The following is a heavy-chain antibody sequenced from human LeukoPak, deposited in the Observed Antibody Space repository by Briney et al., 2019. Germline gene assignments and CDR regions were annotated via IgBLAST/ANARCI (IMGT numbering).Heavy chain of an antibody. CDR2: IYYSGST. CDR3: VRHGWGSSWYPDY. J-gene: IGHJ4*02. CDR1: GGSISSTSDY. V-gene: IGHV4-39*01. Sequence: PSETLSLTCRVSGGSISSTSDYWGWIRQPSGKGLEWIGSIYYSGSTYYNPSLKSRVTLSVDTSRNQFSLKLSFVTDADTAVYYCVRHGWGSSWYPDYWGQGTLVTVSS. D-gene: IGHD6-13*01.